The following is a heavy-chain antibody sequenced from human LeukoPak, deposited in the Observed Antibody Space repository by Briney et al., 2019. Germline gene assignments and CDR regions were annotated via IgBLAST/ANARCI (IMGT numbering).Heavy chain of an antibody. CDR3: ARGITIFGVVIGTDYFDY. CDR2: IIPIFGTA. Sequence: GASVEVPCKASGGTFSSYAISWVRQAPGQGLEWMGGIIPIFGTANYAQKFQGRVTITTDESTSTAYMELSSLRSEDTAVYYCARGITIFGVVIGTDYFDYWGQGTLVTVSS. CDR1: GGTFSSYA. J-gene: IGHJ4*02. V-gene: IGHV1-69*05. D-gene: IGHD3-3*01.